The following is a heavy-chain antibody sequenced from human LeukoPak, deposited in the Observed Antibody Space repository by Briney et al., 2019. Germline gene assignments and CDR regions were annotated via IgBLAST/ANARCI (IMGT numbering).Heavy chain of an antibody. CDR1: GYTFTVYY. D-gene: IGHD2-2*01. CDR2: INANSGGT. CDR3: AREDIVVVPAASNWFDP. J-gene: IGHJ5*02. Sequence: ASVTVSFTASGYTFTVYYMHWVRQAPGQGLEWIGWINANSGGTNYAQKFQGRVTMTRDTSISTAYMELSRLRSDDTAVYYCAREDIVVVPAASNWFDPWGQGTLVTVSS. V-gene: IGHV1-2*02.